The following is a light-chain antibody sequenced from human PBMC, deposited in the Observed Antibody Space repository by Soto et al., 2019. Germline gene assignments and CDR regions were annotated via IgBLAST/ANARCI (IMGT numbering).Light chain of an antibody. CDR1: QGISNY. J-gene: IGKJ3*01. CDR2: AAS. CDR3: QKYDRGPFT. Sequence: DIKMTQSPSSLYASGGDRVTITCRASQGISNYLAWFQQKPGQVPKLLIYAASTWQLGVPSRSSGSGSGTDFSLTVRSLQPGDVATYYCQKYDRGPFTFGPGTTVDI. V-gene: IGKV1-27*01.